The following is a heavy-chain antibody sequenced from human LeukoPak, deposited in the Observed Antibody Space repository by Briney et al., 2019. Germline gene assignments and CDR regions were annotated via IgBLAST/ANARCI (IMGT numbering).Heavy chain of an antibody. Sequence: SETLSLTCTVSGGSISSSSYYWGWIRQPPGKGLEWIGSIYYSGSTYYNPSLKSRVTISVDTSKNQFSLKLSSVTAADTAVYYCAREARSSSLLYYYYMDVWGKGTTVTVSS. J-gene: IGHJ6*03. CDR2: IYYSGST. D-gene: IGHD6-13*01. CDR1: GGSISSSSYY. CDR3: AREARSSSLLYYYYMDV. V-gene: IGHV4-39*02.